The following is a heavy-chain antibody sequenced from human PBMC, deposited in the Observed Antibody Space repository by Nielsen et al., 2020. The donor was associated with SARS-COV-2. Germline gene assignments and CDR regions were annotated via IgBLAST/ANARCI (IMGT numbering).Heavy chain of an antibody. D-gene: IGHD3-10*01. CDR2: INHSGST. V-gene: IGHV4-34*01. J-gene: IGHJ6*03. CDR1: GGSFSGYY. CDR3: ARGRPYGSGSFYYYYYYYMDV. Sequence: SETLSLTCAVYGGSFSGYYWSWIRQPPGKGLEWIGEINHSGSTNYNPSLKSQVTISVDTSKNQFSLKLSSVTAADTAVYYCARGRPYGSGSFYYYYYYYMDVWGKGTTVTVSS.